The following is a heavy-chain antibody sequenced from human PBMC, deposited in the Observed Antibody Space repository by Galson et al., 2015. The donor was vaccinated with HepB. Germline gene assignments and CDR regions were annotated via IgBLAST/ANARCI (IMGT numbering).Heavy chain of an antibody. Sequence: SLRLSCAASGFTFSSYAMSWVRHAAGKGLEWVSVISGSGGATFYADSVKGRFTISRDNSKNTLSLQLNSLRAEDTAIYYCAKNRGSGRPFYYDMDVWGPGTTVTVSS. J-gene: IGHJ6*02. CDR3: AKNRGSGRPFYYDMDV. D-gene: IGHD3-10*01. CDR1: GFTFSSYA. V-gene: IGHV3-23*01. CDR2: ISGSGGAT.